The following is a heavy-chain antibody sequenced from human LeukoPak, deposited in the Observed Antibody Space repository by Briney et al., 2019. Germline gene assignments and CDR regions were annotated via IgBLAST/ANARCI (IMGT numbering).Heavy chain of an antibody. CDR2: IRYDGSNE. V-gene: IGHV3-30*02. J-gene: IGHJ4*02. D-gene: IGHD4-11*01. CDR3: AKVRGETHSDLVGD. Sequence: GGSLRLSCAASGFTFSTYGMHWVRQAPGKGLEWVAFIRYDGSNEYYADSVKGRFTISRDNSKNMLYLQMNSLRAEDMAVYYCAKVRGETHSDLVGDWGQGTLVTVSS. CDR1: GFTFSTYG.